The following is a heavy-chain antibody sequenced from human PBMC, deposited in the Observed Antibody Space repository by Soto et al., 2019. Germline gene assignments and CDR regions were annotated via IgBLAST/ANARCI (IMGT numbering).Heavy chain of an antibody. V-gene: IGHV4-34*01. D-gene: IGHD6-19*01. J-gene: IGHJ6*02. CDR3: ARSYAVAGKLGGKNYGMDV. CDR1: GGSFSGFY. Sequence: SETLSLTSAVYGGSFSGFYCSWIRQPPEKGLECIGESNHSGSTNYNPSLKSRVTISVDTSKNQFSLKLSSVTAADTAVYYCARSYAVAGKLGGKNYGMDVWGQGTTVTVSS. CDR2: SNHSGST.